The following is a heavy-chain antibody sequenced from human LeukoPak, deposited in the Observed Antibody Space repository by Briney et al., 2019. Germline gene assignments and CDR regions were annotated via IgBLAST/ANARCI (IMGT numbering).Heavy chain of an antibody. D-gene: IGHD5-12*01. Sequence: SETLSLTCTVSGGSISSSSYYWGWIRQPPGKGLEWIGSIYYSGSTYYNPSLKSRVTISVDTSKNQFSLKLSSVTAADTAVYYCARGRYSGYDYPDWGQGTLVTVSS. CDR3: ARGRYSGYDYPD. CDR2: IYYSGST. CDR1: GGSISSSSYY. V-gene: IGHV4-39*07. J-gene: IGHJ4*02.